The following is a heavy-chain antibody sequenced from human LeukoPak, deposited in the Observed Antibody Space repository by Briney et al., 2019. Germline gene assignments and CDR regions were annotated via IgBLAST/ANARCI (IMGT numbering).Heavy chain of an antibody. Sequence: GGSLRLSCVASGFTFSSYSMNWVRQAPGKGLEWISYMSSSGSTKYYADTVKGRFTISRDNAKKSLYLQLNSLRAEDTAIYYCARGDEAFDIWGQGTMVTVSS. CDR3: ARGDEAFDI. CDR2: MSSSGSTK. CDR1: GFTFSSYS. V-gene: IGHV3-48*04. J-gene: IGHJ3*02.